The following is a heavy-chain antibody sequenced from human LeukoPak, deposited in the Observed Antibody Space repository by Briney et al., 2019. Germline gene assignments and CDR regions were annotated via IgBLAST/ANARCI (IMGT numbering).Heavy chain of an antibody. V-gene: IGHV4-34*01. J-gene: IGHJ4*02. CDR2: INHSGST. D-gene: IGHD1-26*01. CDR1: GEPFNGYY. Sequence: SETLSLTCAVYGEPFNGYYWNWIRQSPGKGLEWIGEINHSGSTNYNPSLKSRVTISVDKSKNQFSLKLSSVTAADTAVYYCARDHSGSYLDYWGQGTLVTVSS. CDR3: ARDHSGSYLDY.